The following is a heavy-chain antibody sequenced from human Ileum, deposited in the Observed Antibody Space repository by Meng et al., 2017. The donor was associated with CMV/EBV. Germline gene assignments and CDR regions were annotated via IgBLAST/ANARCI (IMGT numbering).Heavy chain of an antibody. J-gene: IGHJ3*02. V-gene: IGHV3-23*01. CDR2: VTGDGYTT. D-gene: IGHD3-10*01. CDR1: GFTFSTYA. Sequence: SGFTFSTYAVSWVRQAPGNGLECVSGVTGDGYTTFYADSVKGQFTISRDNSKNTLYLQLNSLRADDTAIYYCAKEVSSRSRGAFDIWGQGTMVTVSS. CDR3: AKEVSSRSRGAFDI.